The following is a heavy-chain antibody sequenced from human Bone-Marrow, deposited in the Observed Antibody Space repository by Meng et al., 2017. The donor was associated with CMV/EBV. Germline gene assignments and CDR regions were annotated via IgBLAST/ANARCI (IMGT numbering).Heavy chain of an antibody. V-gene: IGHV1-69*05. CDR1: GGTFSSYA. J-gene: IGHJ5*02. D-gene: IGHD3-22*01. CDR2: IIPIFGTA. Sequence: SVKVSCKASGGTFSSYAISWVRQAPGQGLEWMGGIIPIFGTANYAQKFQGRVTITTDESTSTAYMELSSLRSEDTAVYYCARYYYDSSGYYRYSSWNWLDPWGQGTLVTVSS. CDR3: ARYYYDSSGYYRYSSWNWLDP.